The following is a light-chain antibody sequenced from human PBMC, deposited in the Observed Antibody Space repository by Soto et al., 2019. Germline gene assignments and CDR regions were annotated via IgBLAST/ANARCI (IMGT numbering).Light chain of an antibody. CDR1: QSVSSS. J-gene: IGKJ1*01. Sequence: FVVTQSPDTLSLSPGETATLSCRASQSVSSSVAWYQHKPGQSPRLVVYSGYKRSAGIPARFSGSGSGTDFTLTITSLENDDFAGYYCQQRYSWIRVFGPGTKVEVK. CDR3: QQRYSWIRV. CDR2: SGY. V-gene: IGKV3-11*01.